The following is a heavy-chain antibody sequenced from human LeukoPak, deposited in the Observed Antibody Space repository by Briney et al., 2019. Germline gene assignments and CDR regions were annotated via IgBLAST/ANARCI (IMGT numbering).Heavy chain of an antibody. J-gene: IGHJ4*02. CDR1: GFTFDDYA. V-gene: IGHV3-9*01. Sequence: GGSPRLSCAASGFTFDDYAMHWVRQAPGKGLEWVSGISWNSGNIGYAESVKGRFTISRDNAKNSLYLQMNSLRPEDTALYYCAKSPSGYYYYFDYWGQGTLVTVSS. D-gene: IGHD3-22*01. CDR3: AKSPSGYYYYFDY. CDR2: ISWNSGNI.